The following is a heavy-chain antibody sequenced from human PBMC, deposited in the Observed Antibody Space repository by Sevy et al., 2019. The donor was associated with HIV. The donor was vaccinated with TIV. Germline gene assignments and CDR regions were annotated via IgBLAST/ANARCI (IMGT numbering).Heavy chain of an antibody. D-gene: IGHD3-10*01. CDR3: ATAGVRGLIMHSDY. CDR2: ISGGSSTI. CDR1: GLSFSNYS. V-gene: IGHV3-48*01. Sequence: GGSLRLSCTASGLSFSNYSLNWVRQAQGKGLEWLSYISGGSSTIYYADSVKGRFTISRDNARNALYFQMNSLRVEDTAMYYCATAGVRGLIMHSDYWGRGTLVTVSS. J-gene: IGHJ4*02.